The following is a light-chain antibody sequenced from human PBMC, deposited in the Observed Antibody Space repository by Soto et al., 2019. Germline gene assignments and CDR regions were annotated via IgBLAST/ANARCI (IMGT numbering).Light chain of an antibody. CDR2: DAS. CDR1: QSVSRY. CDR3: QQRRNWPVT. V-gene: IGKV3-11*01. J-gene: IGKJ1*01. Sequence: EIVLTQSPATLSLSLGERATLSCRASQSVSRYLAWYQHKPGQAPRLLIYDASTRATGVPARFSASGSGTDFTLTINSLEPEDFAVYYCQQRRNWPVTFGQGTKVDIK.